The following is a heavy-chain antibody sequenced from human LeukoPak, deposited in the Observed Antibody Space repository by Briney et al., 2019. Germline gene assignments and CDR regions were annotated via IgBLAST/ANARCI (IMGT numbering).Heavy chain of an antibody. V-gene: IGHV3-7*04. CDR2: IKQDASSL. CDR3: ARTRYSDEAFDY. D-gene: IGHD1-1*01. J-gene: IGHJ4*02. CDR1: GFXFSNYW. Sequence: GGSLRLSCAASGFXFSNYWISWVRQAPDKGLEWVANIKQDASSLNYAGSVKGRFTISRDNAKKSLYLQMNGLRAEDTALYYCARTRYSDEAFDYWAQGTLVTVSS.